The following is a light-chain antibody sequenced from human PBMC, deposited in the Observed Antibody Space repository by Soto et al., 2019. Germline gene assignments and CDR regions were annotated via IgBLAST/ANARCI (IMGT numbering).Light chain of an antibody. J-gene: IGKJ1*01. V-gene: IGKV1-39*01. CDR1: QSISKF. CDR2: VAY. CDR3: RPRYSTPGK. Sequence: DIQMTQSPPSLSASVGDRVTITCRASQSISKFLNWYQQKPGKAPKLLISVAYTLQSGVPSRFSGGGYGTDFTLTISSLQPEEYATCVCRPRYSTPGKFGQGTKVDIK.